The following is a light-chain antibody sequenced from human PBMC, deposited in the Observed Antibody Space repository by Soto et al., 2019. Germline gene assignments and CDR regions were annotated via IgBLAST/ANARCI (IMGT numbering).Light chain of an antibody. CDR1: QGISSH. CDR2: AAS. V-gene: IGKV1-9*01. Sequence: DVQLTQSPSFLSASVGDRVTITCRASQGISSHLAWYQQRPGKGPKLLIYAASTLQSGVPSRFSGSGSGTEFTLAISSLQPEDFANYYCQQVHGYPHTFGQGTKLEIK. CDR3: QQVHGYPHT. J-gene: IGKJ2*01.